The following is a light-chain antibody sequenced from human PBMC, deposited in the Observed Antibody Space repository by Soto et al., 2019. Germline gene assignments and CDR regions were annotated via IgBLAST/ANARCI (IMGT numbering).Light chain of an antibody. Sequence: QSVLTQPASVSGSPGQSITISCTGTSSDIGAYNSVSWYQHHPGKAPKLIVFQVSFRPSAVSDRFSGSKSDNTASLTISGLQTEDEADYYCLSHTASSTFVFGTGTKVTVL. CDR2: QVS. J-gene: IGLJ1*01. CDR3: LSHTASSTFV. V-gene: IGLV2-14*01. CDR1: SSDIGAYNS.